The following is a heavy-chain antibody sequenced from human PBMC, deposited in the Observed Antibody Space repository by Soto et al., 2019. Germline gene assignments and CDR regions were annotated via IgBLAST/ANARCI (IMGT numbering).Heavy chain of an antibody. CDR1: GGSISSGDYY. V-gene: IGHV4-30-4*01. CDR2: IYYSGST. Sequence: PSETLSLTCTVSGGSISSGDYYWSWIRQPPGKGLEWIGYIYYSGSTYYNPSLKSRVTISVDTSKNQFSLKLSSVTAADTAVYYCARQVNWLRYGWNFDYWGRGTLVTVSS. J-gene: IGHJ4*02. CDR3: ARQVNWLRYGWNFDY. D-gene: IGHD5-12*01.